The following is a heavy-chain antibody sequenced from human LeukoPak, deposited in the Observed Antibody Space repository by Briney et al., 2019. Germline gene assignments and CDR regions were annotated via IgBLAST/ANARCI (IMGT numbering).Heavy chain of an antibody. Sequence: PSETLSLTCAVYGGSFSGYYWSLIRQPPGKGLEWIGEINHSGSTNYNPSLKSRVTISVDTSKNQFSLKLSSVTAADTAVYYCARILSAAGTSAFDIWGQGTMVTVSS. J-gene: IGHJ3*02. CDR1: GGSFSGYY. V-gene: IGHV4-34*01. CDR2: INHSGST. CDR3: ARILSAAGTSAFDI. D-gene: IGHD6-13*01.